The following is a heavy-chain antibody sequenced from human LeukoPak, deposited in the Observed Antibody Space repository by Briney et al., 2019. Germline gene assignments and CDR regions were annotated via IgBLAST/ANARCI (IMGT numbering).Heavy chain of an antibody. D-gene: IGHD6-13*01. CDR1: GGTFSSYA. Sequence: SVKVSCKASGGTFSSYAISWVRQAPGQGLEWMGRIIPIFGTANYAQKFQGGVTITADESTSTAYMELSSLRSEDTAVYYCATKGIAAAGTGYWGQGTLVTVSS. CDR3: ATKGIAAAGTGY. CDR2: IIPIFGTA. V-gene: IGHV1-69*13. J-gene: IGHJ4*02.